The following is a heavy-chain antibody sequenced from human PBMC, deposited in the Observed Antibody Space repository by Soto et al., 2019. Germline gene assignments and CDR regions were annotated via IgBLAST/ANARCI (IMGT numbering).Heavy chain of an antibody. CDR2: IWYDGSNK. V-gene: IGHV3-33*01. J-gene: IGHJ5*02. CDR3: ARDRGYCSGGSCYSWWFDP. Sequence: GGSLRLSCAASGFTFSSYGMHWVRQAPGKGLEWVAVIWYDGSNKYYAESVKGRFTISRDNSKNTLYLQMNSLRAEDTAVYYCARDRGYCSGGSCYSWWFDPWGQGSLVTVSS. CDR1: GFTFSSYG. D-gene: IGHD2-15*01.